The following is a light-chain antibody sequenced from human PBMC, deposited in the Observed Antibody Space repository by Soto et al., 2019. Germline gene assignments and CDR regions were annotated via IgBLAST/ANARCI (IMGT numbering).Light chain of an antibody. Sequence: QSVLTQPPSVSAAPGQKVTISCSGSSSNIGNNYVSWYQQLPGTAPKLLIYENNKRTSGIPERFSGSKSGTSATLGITGLQTGDEADYYCGTWDSSLSARVFGGGTQLTVL. V-gene: IGLV1-51*02. CDR2: ENN. CDR3: GTWDSSLSARV. J-gene: IGLJ7*01. CDR1: SSNIGNNY.